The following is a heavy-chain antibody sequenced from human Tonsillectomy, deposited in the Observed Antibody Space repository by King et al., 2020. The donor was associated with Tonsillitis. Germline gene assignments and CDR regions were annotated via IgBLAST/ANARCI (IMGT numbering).Heavy chain of an antibody. J-gene: IGHJ3*02. Sequence: SWIRQPPGKGLECIGEINPSGSTNYNPSLKSRVTISVDTSKTQFSLKLSSVTAADTAVYSCARGRGTTVTRYAFDIWGQGKMVTVSS. CDR2: INPSGST. CDR3: ARGRGTTVTRYAFDI. V-gene: IGHV4-34*01. D-gene: IGHD4-17*01.